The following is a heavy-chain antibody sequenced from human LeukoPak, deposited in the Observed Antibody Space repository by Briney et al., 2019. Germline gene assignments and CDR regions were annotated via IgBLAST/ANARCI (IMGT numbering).Heavy chain of an antibody. CDR2: IWYDGSNK. CDR1: GFTFSSYG. V-gene: IGHV3-33*08. CDR3: ARGLWYSGSYSNLDY. Sequence: GGSLRLSCAASGFTFSSYGMHWVRQAPGKGLEWVAVIWYDGSNKYYADSVKGRFTISRDNSKNTLYLQMNSLRAEDTAVYYCARGLWYSGSYSNLDYWGQGTLVTVSS. J-gene: IGHJ4*02. D-gene: IGHD1-26*01.